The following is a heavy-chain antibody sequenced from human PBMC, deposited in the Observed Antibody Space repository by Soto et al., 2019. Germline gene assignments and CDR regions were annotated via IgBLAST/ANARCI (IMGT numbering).Heavy chain of an antibody. CDR3: TREPPSADVDNLRDYYLDS. D-gene: IGHD3-3*01. V-gene: IGHV1-18*01. CDR1: GYPFTSYG. CDR2: ISAYNGNT. Sequence: ASVKVSCRVSGYPFTSYGISWGRHAPAQGLEGMGWISAYNGNTNYAQKLQGRATMTTDTSTSTAYMELRSLRSDDTAVYYCTREPPSADVDNLRDYYLDSWGQGTLVTVSS. J-gene: IGHJ4*02.